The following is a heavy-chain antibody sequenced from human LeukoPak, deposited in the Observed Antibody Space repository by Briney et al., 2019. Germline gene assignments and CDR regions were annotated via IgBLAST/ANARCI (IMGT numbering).Heavy chain of an antibody. D-gene: IGHD1-20*01. J-gene: IGHJ4*02. Sequence: ASVKVSCKASGYTFTSSYLHWVRQAPGQGLEWMGIINPSAGSTSYAQKFQGRVTMTRDTSTSTVYMELSSLRSEDTAVYYCARGGITGTTWGYYFDYWGQGTPVTVSS. CDR2: INPSAGST. CDR1: GYTFTSSY. CDR3: ARGGITGTTWGYYFDY. V-gene: IGHV1-46*01.